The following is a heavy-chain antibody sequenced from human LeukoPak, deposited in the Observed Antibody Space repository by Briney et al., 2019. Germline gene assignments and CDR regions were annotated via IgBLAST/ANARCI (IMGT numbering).Heavy chain of an antibody. CDR2: IDHRGSA. Sequence: SETLSLTCTVHGASLSDYYWTWIRQSPEKGLECVGAIDHRGSASYNPSLESRVTISLDTSKNQFSLNLASVTAADTAVYYCTSLFSASGTFDSWGQGTLVAVSS. D-gene: IGHD3-10*01. J-gene: IGHJ4*02. CDR1: GASLSDYY. V-gene: IGHV4-34*01. CDR3: TSLFSASGTFDS.